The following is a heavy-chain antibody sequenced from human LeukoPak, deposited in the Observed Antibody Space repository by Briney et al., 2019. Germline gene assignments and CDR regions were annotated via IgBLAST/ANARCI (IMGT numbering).Heavy chain of an antibody. D-gene: IGHD6-19*01. J-gene: IGHJ4*02. CDR1: GYTLTELS. V-gene: IGHV1-24*01. CDR2: FDPEDGET. Sequence: GASVKVSCKVSGYTLTELSMHWVRQAPGKGLEWMGGFDPEDGETIYAQKFQGRVTMTEDTSTDTAYMELSSLRSEDTAVYYCARDSYSSGWYPFDYWGQGTLVTVSS. CDR3: ARDSYSSGWYPFDY.